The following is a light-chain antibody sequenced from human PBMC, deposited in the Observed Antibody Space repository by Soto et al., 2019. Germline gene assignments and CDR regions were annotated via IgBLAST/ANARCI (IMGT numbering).Light chain of an antibody. CDR2: GEY. J-gene: IGKJ3*01. Sequence: ESVLTQSPGTLSLAPRQRATLSCRASQTVSTNYLAWYQQKPGQANRIIIYGEYKRATGIKDRFSGSGSGTDFTLTISRMEPEDFAVYCCKQSGSSQRTFGTGTKVDIK. CDR3: KQSGSSQRT. CDR1: QTVSTNY. V-gene: IGKV3-20*01.